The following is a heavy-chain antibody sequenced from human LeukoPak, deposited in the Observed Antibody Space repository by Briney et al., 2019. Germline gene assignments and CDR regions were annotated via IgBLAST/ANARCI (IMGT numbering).Heavy chain of an antibody. V-gene: IGHV1-18*01. CDR2: ISAYNGNT. D-gene: IGHD5-12*01. CDR3: ARVYSGYDRFDP. J-gene: IGHJ5*02. Sequence: GASVKVSCKASGGTFSSYGISWVRQAPGQGLEWMGWISAYNGNTNYAQKLQGRVTMTTDTSTSTAYMELRSLRSDDTAVYYCARVYSGYDRFDPWGQGTLVTVSS. CDR1: GGTFSSYG.